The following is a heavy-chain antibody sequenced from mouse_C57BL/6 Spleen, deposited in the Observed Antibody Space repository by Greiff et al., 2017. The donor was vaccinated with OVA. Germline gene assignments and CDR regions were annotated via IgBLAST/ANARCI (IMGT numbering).Heavy chain of an antibody. CDR2: IYPGNSDT. V-gene: IGHV1-5*01. CDR3: TREIYYGSSWFAY. D-gene: IGHD1-1*01. Sequence: EVQLQQSGTVLARPGASVKMSCKTSGYTFTSYWMHWVKQRPGQGLEWIGAIYPGNSDTSYNQKFKGKAKLTAVTSASTAYMELSSLTNEDSAVYYCTREIYYGSSWFAYWGQGTLVTVSA. CDR1: GYTFTSYW. J-gene: IGHJ3*01.